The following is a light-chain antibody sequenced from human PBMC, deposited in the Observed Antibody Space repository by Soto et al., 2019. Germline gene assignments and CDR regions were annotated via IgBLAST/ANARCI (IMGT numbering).Light chain of an antibody. V-gene: IGLV4-69*01. Sequence: QPVLTQSPSASASLGASVKLTCTLSSGYSTYAIAWHQQQSEKGPRFLMKINYDGTHSKGDGFFDRFSGSSSGAERHLTISSLQSEDEADYYCQSLGTGTQVFGGGTKLTV. J-gene: IGLJ3*02. CDR1: SGYSTYA. CDR3: QSLGTGTQV. CDR2: INYDGTH.